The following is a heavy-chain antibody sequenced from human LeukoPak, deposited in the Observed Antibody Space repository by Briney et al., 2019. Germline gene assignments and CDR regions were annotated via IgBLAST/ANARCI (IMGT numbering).Heavy chain of an antibody. D-gene: IGHD5-18*01. CDR1: GYSFTSYD. CDR3: ARDGGLDTAMVEDY. CDR2: MNPNSGIT. V-gene: IGHV1-8*01. Sequence: ASVKVSCKPSGYSFTSYDIHWVRQATGQGLEWMGWMNPNSGITDYAQKFQGRVTMTTDTSTSTAYMELRSLRSDDTAVYYCARDGGLDTAMVEDYWGQGTPVTVSS. J-gene: IGHJ4*02.